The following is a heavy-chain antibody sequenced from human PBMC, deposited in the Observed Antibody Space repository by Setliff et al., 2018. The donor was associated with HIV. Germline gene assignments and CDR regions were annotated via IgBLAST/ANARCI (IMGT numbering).Heavy chain of an antibody. CDR2: ISPHSGDT. CDR3: ARQLPNSLDF. D-gene: IGHD1-1*01. Sequence: ASVKVSCKASGYTFTGYYMHWVRQAPGQGLEWMGWISPHSGDTRIPPTFRGRVIMSRDTSLDTAYVEVTGLRSDDTAVYFCARQLPNSLDFWGQGTLVTVSS. CDR1: GYTFTGYY. J-gene: IGHJ4*02. V-gene: IGHV1-2*02.